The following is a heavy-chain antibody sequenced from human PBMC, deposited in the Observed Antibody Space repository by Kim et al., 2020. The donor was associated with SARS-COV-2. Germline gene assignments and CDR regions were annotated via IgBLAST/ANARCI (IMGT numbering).Heavy chain of an antibody. CDR2: INGDERTT. J-gene: IGHJ4*02. V-gene: IGHV3-74*01. Sequence: GGSLRLSCAASGFTFSIYWMYWVRQSPGKGLVWVSLINGDERTTIYADSVKGRFTISRDNAKNTLYLQMNSLSAEDTAVYYCARGGVSAGLDYWGQGTL. D-gene: IGHD2-8*01. CDR3: ARGGVSAGLDY. CDR1: GFTFSIYW.